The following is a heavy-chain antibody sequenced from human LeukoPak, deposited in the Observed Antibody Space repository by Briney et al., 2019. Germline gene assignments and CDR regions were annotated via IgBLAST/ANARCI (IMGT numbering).Heavy chain of an antibody. CDR2: INPNSGGT. Sequence: ASVKVSCKASGYTFTGYYMHWVRQAPGQGLEWMGWINPNSGGTNYAQKFQGRVTMTRDTSISTAYMELSRLRSDDTAMYYCARDRGSGSWGMDVWGQGTTVTVSS. D-gene: IGHD3-10*01. J-gene: IGHJ6*02. CDR1: GYTFTGYY. CDR3: ARDRGSGSWGMDV. V-gene: IGHV1-2*02.